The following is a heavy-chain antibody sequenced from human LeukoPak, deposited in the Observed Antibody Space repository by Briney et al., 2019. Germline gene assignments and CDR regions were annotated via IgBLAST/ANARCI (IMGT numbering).Heavy chain of an antibody. D-gene: IGHD3-9*01. CDR2: IKQDGSEK. Sequence: GGSLRLSCTGSGLTFSDFGLSWFRQAPGKGLEWVANIKQDGSEKYYVDSVKGRFTISRDNAKNSLYLQMNSLRAEDTAVYYCARYYDILTGYLYYFDYWGLGTLVTVSS. V-gene: IGHV3-7*01. CDR1: GLTFSDFG. J-gene: IGHJ4*02. CDR3: ARYYDILTGYLYYFDY.